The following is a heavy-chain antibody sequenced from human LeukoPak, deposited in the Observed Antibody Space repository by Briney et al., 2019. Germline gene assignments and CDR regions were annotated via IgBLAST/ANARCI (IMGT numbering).Heavy chain of an antibody. D-gene: IGHD3-10*01. CDR2: INPNSGGT. CDR1: GYTFTGYY. CDR3: ARPHHYGSGSYYDY. V-gene: IGHV1-2*04. Sequence: ASVKVSCKASGYTFTGYYMHWVRQAPGQGLEWMGWINPNSGGTNYAQKFQGWVTMTRDTSISTAYMELSRLRSDDTAVYYCARPHHYGSGSYYDYWGQGTLVTVSS. J-gene: IGHJ4*02.